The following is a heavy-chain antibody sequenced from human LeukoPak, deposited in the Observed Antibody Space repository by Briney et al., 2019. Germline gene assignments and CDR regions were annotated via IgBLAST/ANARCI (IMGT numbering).Heavy chain of an antibody. CDR2: IYHSGST. J-gene: IGHJ3*02. D-gene: IGHD1-26*01. V-gene: IGHV4-30-2*01. CDR1: GGSISSGGYS. Sequence: PSETLSLTCAVSGGSISSGGYSWSWIRQPPGKGLEWIGHIYHSGSTYYNPSLKSRVTISVDRSKNQFSLKLSSVTAADTAVYYCARLRGSYGGDAFDIWGQGTVVTVSS. CDR3: ARLRGSYGGDAFDI.